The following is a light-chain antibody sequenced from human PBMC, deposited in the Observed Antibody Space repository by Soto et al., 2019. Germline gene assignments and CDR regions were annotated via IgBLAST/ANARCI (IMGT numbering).Light chain of an antibody. Sequence: EIVLTQSPGTLSLSPGERATLSCRASKSVSSSYLAWYRQKPGQAPRLPIYGPSSRATGIPDRFSGSGSGTDFTLTISRLEPEDFAVYYCQQYGSSPQWTFGQGTKVEIK. CDR1: KSVSSSY. CDR2: GPS. V-gene: IGKV3-20*01. CDR3: QQYGSSPQWT. J-gene: IGKJ1*01.